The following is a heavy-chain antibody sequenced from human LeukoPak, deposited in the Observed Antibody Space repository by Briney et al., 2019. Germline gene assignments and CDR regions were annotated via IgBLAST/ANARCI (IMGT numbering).Heavy chain of an antibody. V-gene: IGHV4-38-2*02. CDR2: LYHSGSGRP. CDR3: AALYSSGWVDAFDI. J-gene: IGHJ3*02. D-gene: IGHD6-19*01. Sequence: PSETLSLTCTVSVYSISSGHYWGWIRQPPGKGLEWIGTLYHSGSGRPYYNPSLKSRVTVSADTSKNQVSLKLSSVPAADAAVYYCAALYSSGWVDAFDIWGQGTMVTVSS. CDR1: VYSISSGHY.